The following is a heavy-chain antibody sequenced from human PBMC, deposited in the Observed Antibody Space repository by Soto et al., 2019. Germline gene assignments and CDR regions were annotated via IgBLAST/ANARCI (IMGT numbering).Heavy chain of an antibody. CDR1: GGSISSSSYY. D-gene: IGHD3-16*01. CDR2: IYYSGST. V-gene: IGHV4-39*01. J-gene: IGHJ6*02. Sequence: QLQLQESGPGLVKPSETLSLTCTVSGGSISSSSYYWGWIRQPPGKGLEWIGSIYYSGSTHYNPSLKSRVTISVDTSKNQFSLKLSSVTAADTAVYYCARRSYPHYYYGMDVWGQGTTVTVSS. CDR3: ARRSYPHYYYGMDV.